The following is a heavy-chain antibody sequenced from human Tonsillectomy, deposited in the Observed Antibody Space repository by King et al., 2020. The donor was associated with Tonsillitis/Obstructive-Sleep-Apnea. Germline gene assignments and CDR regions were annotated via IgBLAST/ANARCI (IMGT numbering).Heavy chain of an antibody. CDR2: ISPGDTGT. CDR3: ATSVGRDWFDP. V-gene: IGHV5-51*01. Sequence: VQLVESGAEVKKPGESLKISCKGFGYSFTSYWICWVRPIPGKGLACVGFISPGDTGTRYTPTFQGQVTISADKSNSTAYLQWSSLKAPDTAMYYCATSVGRDWFDPWGQGTLVTVSS. CDR1: GYSFTSYW. J-gene: IGHJ5*02.